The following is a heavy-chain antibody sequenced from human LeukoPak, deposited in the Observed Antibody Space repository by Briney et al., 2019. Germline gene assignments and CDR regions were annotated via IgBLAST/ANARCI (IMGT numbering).Heavy chain of an antibody. Sequence: SETLSLTCTVSGGSISSYYWSWIRQPPGKGLEWIGYIYYSGSTNYNPSLKSRVTISVDTSKNQFSLKLSSVTAADTAVYYCARSGGYNRNYYYYGMDVWGQGTTVTISS. CDR1: GGSISSYY. CDR3: ARSGGYNRNYYYYGMDV. V-gene: IGHV4-59*01. CDR2: IYYSGST. D-gene: IGHD5-24*01. J-gene: IGHJ6*02.